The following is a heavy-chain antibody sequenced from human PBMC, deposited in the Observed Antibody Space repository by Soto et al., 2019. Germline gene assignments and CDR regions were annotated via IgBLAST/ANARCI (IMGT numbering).Heavy chain of an antibody. CDR3: ARDPSRSNYYDSSGYYPPDYYYGMDV. D-gene: IGHD3-22*01. CDR2: IYYSGST. J-gene: IGHJ6*02. CDR1: GGSISSGGYY. V-gene: IGHV4-31*03. Sequence: PSETLSLTCTVSGGSISSGGYYWSWIRQHPGKGLEWIGYIYYSGSTYYNPSLKSRITISVDTSKNQFSLKLSSVTAADTAVYYCARDPSRSNYYDSSGYYPPDYYYGMDVWGQGTTVTVSS.